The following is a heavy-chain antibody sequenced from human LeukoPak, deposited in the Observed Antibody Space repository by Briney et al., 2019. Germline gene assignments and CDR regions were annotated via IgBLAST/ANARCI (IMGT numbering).Heavy chain of an antibody. V-gene: IGHV1-18*01. Sequence: ASVKVSCKASGYTFSSYSFGWVRQAPGHGLEWMGWISTYSANTNYAQNLQGRVTMTTDTSTSTAYMELRSLTSDDTAVYYCASPCAGDCYGAFDIWGQGPMVTVSS. D-gene: IGHD2-21*02. J-gene: IGHJ3*02. CDR1: GYTFSSYS. CDR2: ISTYSANT. CDR3: ASPCAGDCYGAFDI.